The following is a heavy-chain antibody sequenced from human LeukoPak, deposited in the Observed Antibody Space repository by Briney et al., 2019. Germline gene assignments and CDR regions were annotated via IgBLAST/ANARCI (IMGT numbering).Heavy chain of an antibody. CDR2: ISGSGGST. Sequence: GGSLRLSCAASGFTFSSYAMSWVRQAPGKGLEWVSAISGSGGSTYYADSVKGRFTISRDNSKNTLYLQMNSLRAEDTAVYYCAKDGAPSHYDFWSGYDYWGQGTPVTVSS. CDR3: AKDGAPSHYDFWSGYDY. V-gene: IGHV3-23*01. D-gene: IGHD3-3*01. CDR1: GFTFSSYA. J-gene: IGHJ4*02.